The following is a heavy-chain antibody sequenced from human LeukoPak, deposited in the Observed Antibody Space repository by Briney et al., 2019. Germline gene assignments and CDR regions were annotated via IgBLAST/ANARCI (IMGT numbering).Heavy chain of an antibody. CDR1: GYSFLSHW. CDR2: IYPGDSDT. J-gene: IGHJ4*02. V-gene: IGHV5-51*01. CDR3: ARHASPYSSNYYFDY. Sequence: GESLKISCKGSGYSFLSHWIGWVRQMPEKGLEWMGIIYPGDSDTRYNPSFQGQVTISADKSISTAYLQWGSLKASDTAMYYCARHASPYSSNYYFDYWGQGALVTVSS. D-gene: IGHD6-13*01.